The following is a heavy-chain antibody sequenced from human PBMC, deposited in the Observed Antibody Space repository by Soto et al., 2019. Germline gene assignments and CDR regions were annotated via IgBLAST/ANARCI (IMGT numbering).Heavy chain of an antibody. Sequence: GGSLRLSFAASGFTFDVYAMHWVRQAPGKGLEWVSGISWNSGSIGYADSVKGRFTISRDNAKNSLYLQMNSLRAEDTALYYCAKDVQYRNYYYYYYMDVWGKGTTVTVSS. CDR2: ISWNSGSI. D-gene: IGHD4-4*01. V-gene: IGHV3-9*01. J-gene: IGHJ6*03. CDR3: AKDVQYRNYYYYYYMDV. CDR1: GFTFDVYA.